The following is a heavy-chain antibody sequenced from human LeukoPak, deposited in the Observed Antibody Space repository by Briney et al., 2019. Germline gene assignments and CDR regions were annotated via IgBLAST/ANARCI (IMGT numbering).Heavy chain of an antibody. Sequence: PGGSLRLSCAASGFTFSSYSMNWVRQAPGKGLEWVSYIGSSSSTIYYADYVKGRVTISRDNAKNSVYLQMNNLGDEDTAVYYCAREYCSGGSCYSGYWGQGTLVTVSS. V-gene: IGHV3-48*02. CDR2: IGSSSSTI. D-gene: IGHD2-15*01. CDR1: GFTFSSYS. CDR3: AREYCSGGSCYSGY. J-gene: IGHJ4*02.